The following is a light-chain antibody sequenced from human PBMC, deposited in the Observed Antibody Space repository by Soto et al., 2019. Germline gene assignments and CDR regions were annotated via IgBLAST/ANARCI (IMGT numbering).Light chain of an antibody. CDR1: QTIGSW. V-gene: IGKV1-5*03. CDR3: HQSDSTPT. J-gene: IGKJ1*01. Sequence: IQMTQSPSTLSGSVGDRVTIICRASQTIGSWLAWYKKEPRKAPKLLIYRASNLESWVPSRFSGSGSGTEFTLTISSMQTDDFATYYCHQSDSTPTFGQGTKVE. CDR2: RAS.